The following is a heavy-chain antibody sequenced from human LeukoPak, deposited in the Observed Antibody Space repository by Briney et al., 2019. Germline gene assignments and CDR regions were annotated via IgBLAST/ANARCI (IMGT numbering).Heavy chain of an antibody. CDR2: INSDGSSR. CDR1: GFTFRNYW. Sequence: GGSLRLSCAASGFTFRNYWMHWVRQAPGKGLVWVSRINSDGSSRNYADSVKGRFTVSRDNAKNTLYLQMNSLRAEDTAVYYCASASSHRIAAGGDYWGQGTLVTVSS. D-gene: IGHD6-13*01. V-gene: IGHV3-74*01. CDR3: ASASSHRIAAGGDY. J-gene: IGHJ4*02.